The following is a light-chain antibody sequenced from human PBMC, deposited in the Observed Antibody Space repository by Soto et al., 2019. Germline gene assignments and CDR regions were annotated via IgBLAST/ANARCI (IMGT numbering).Light chain of an antibody. CDR3: QQYNNWWT. J-gene: IGKJ1*01. Sequence: EIVMTQSPATLSVSPGERATLSCRASQSVSTNLACHQQKPGQAPRLLMYGASTRATGIPARFSGSGSGTEFTLTISRLQSEDFAVYYCQQYNNWWTFGQGTK. CDR1: QSVSTN. CDR2: GAS. V-gene: IGKV3-15*01.